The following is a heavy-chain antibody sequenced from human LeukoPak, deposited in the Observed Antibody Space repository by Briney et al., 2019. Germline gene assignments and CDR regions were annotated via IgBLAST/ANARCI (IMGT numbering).Heavy chain of an antibody. Sequence: GGSLRLSCAPSGFTVSSNYMSWVRQAPGKGLEWVSVIYSGGSTYYADSVKGRFTISRDNSKNTLYLQMNSLRAEDTAVYYCARDIIGGSGSYYNQFDYWGQGTLVTVSS. CDR2: IYSGGST. CDR1: GFTVSSNY. J-gene: IGHJ4*02. CDR3: ARDIIGGSGSYYNQFDY. D-gene: IGHD3-10*01. V-gene: IGHV3-66*01.